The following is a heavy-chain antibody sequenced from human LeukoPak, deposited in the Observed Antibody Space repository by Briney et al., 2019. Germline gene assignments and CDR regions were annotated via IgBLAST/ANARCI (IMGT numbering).Heavy chain of an antibody. CDR2: INHSGST. CDR1: GGSFSGYY. Sequence: SETLSLTCAVYGGSFSGYYWSWIRQPPGKGLEWIGEINHSGSTNYNPSLKSRVTISVDTSKNQFSLKLSSVTAADTAVYYCARLGYSNSLYYYYGMDDWGQGTTVTVSS. J-gene: IGHJ6*02. V-gene: IGHV4-34*01. CDR3: ARLGYSNSLYYYYGMDD. D-gene: IGHD4-11*01.